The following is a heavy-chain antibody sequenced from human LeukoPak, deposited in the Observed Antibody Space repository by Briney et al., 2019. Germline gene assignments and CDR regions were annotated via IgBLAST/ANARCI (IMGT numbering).Heavy chain of an antibody. V-gene: IGHV4-59*11. CDR3: ARGVFGAYFDL. CDR2: VENYGRT. J-gene: IGHJ4*02. Sequence: PSETLSLIGTVSGGSISSHYWSRIRQPPGKGLEWIGYVENYGRTEGIPSLQSRVTLSVDTSKNQFSLKLNSVTAADTAVYYCARGVFGAYFDLWGQGTLVTVSS. D-gene: IGHD3-10*01. CDR1: GGSISSHY.